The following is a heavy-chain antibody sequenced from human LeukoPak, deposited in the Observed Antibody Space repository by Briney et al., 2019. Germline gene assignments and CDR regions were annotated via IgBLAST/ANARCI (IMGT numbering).Heavy chain of an antibody. J-gene: IGHJ4*02. CDR3: ARLRMTTVTTRDYRHRQKRYYFDY. D-gene: IGHD4-17*01. Sequence: SETLSLTCAVYGGSFSGYYWSWIRQPPGKGLEWIGEINHSGSTNYNPSLKSRVTISVDTSKNQFSLKLSSVTAADTAVYYCARLRMTTVTTRDYRHRQKRYYFDYWGQGTLVTVSS. CDR2: INHSGST. V-gene: IGHV4-34*01. CDR1: GGSFSGYY.